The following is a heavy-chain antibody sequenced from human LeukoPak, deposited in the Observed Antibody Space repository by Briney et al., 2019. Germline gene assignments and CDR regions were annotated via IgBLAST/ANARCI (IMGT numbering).Heavy chain of an antibody. J-gene: IGHJ4*02. D-gene: IGHD3-3*01. Sequence: GASVKVSCKASGYTFTSYYMHWVRQAPGQGLEWMGIINPSGGSTSYAQKFQGRVTMTRDTSTSTVYMELSSLRSEDTAVYYCARSRVWSDYWGYFDYWGQGILVTVSS. CDR2: INPSGGST. V-gene: IGHV1-46*01. CDR1: GYTFTSYY. CDR3: ARSRVWSDYWGYFDY.